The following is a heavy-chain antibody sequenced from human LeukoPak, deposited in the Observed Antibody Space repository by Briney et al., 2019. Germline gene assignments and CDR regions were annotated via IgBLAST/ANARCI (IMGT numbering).Heavy chain of an antibody. CDR1: GGSIDTTIYF. J-gene: IGHJ5*02. Sequence: SETLSLTCSVSGGSIDTTIYFWGWLRQPPGKGLEWIGNIYYNGDTYYNPSLESRVTLSMDTSKNRFSLRLSSVTAADAAVYYCARTLSARDWFDPWGQGTLVTVSS. CDR2: IYYNGDT. D-gene: IGHD3-3*02. CDR3: ARTLSARDWFDP. V-gene: IGHV4-39*02.